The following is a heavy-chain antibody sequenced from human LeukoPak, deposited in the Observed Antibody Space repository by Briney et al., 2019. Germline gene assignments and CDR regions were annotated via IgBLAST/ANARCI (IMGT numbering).Heavy chain of an antibody. J-gene: IGHJ4*02. V-gene: IGHV3-11*04. CDR3: ARMRRITIFGVVIRNFDY. CDR2: ISSSGSTI. CDR1: GFTFSDYY. Sequence: GGSLRLSCAASGFTFSDYYMSWIRQAPGKGLEWVSYISSSGSTIYYADSVKGRFTISRDNAKNSLYLQMNSLRAEDTAVYYCARMRRITIFGVVIRNFDYWGQGTLVTVSS. D-gene: IGHD3-3*01.